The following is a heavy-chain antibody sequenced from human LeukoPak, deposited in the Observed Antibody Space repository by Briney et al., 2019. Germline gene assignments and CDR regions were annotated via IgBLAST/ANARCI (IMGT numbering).Heavy chain of an antibody. J-gene: IGHJ6*02. V-gene: IGHV1-3*01. D-gene: IGHD2-15*01. Sequence: ASVTVSCKASGYTFTSYAMHWVRQAPGQRLEWMGWINAGNGNTKYSQKFQGRVTITRDTSASTAYMELSSLRSEDTAVYYCGAATALLDYYYGMDVWGQGTTVTVSS. CDR3: GAATALLDYYYGMDV. CDR2: INAGNGNT. CDR1: GYTFTSYA.